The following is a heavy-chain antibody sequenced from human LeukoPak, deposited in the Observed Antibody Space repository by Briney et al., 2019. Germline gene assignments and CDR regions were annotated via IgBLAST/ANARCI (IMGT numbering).Heavy chain of an antibody. CDR2: IYPGDSDT. Sequence: GESLKISCKGSGYSFTSYWIGWVRQMPGKGLEWMGIIYPGDSDTRYSPSFQGQVTISADKSISTAYLQWSSLKASDTAMYYCARLVGFGELDGPPTDYWGQGTLVTVSS. CDR1: GYSFTSYW. CDR3: ARLVGFGELDGPPTDY. V-gene: IGHV5-51*01. J-gene: IGHJ4*02. D-gene: IGHD3-10*01.